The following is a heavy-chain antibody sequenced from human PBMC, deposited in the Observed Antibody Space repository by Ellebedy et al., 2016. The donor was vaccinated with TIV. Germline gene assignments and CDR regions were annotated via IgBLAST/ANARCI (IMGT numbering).Heavy chain of an antibody. CDR1: GYTFTSYG. CDR3: ARRGWGGVGAHVFDY. CDR2: ISAYNGNT. D-gene: IGHD1-26*01. Sequence: ASVKVSCKASGYTFTSYGISWVRQAPGQGLEWMGWISAYNGNTNYAQKLQGRVTMTTDTSTSTAYMELRSLRSDDTAVYYCARRGWGGVGAHVFDYWGQGTLVTVSS. V-gene: IGHV1-18*04. J-gene: IGHJ4*02.